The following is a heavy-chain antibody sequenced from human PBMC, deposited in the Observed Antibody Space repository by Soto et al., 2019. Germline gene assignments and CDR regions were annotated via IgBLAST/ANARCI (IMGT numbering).Heavy chain of an antibody. D-gene: IGHD2-15*01. CDR2: ISYDGSNK. J-gene: IGHJ4*02. V-gene: IGHV3-30*03. Sequence: GGSLRLSCAASGFTFSSYGMHWVRQAPGKGLEWVAVISYDGSNKYYADSVKGRFTISRDNAENSLYLQMNSLRAEDTAVYYCARDATYCLDCWGRGTLVTVSS. CDR3: ARDATYCLDC. CDR1: GFTFSSYG.